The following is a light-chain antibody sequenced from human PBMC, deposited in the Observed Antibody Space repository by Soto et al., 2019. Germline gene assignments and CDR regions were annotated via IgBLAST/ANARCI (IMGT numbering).Light chain of an antibody. CDR1: RTDIGAYNY. V-gene: IGLV2-14*01. CDR3: NSYSSDRTYV. J-gene: IGLJ1*01. CDR2: EVS. Sequence: SVLTQPASVSGSPGQSSTISCTGTRTDIGAYNYLSWYQQHPGKAPRVMIYEVSNRPSRVSNRFSGSKSGNSASLNISGLQPEDEADYYCNSYSSDRTYVFGPGTKVTV.